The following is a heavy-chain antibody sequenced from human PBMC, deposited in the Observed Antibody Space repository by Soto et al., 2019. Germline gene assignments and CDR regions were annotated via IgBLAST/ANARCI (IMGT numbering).Heavy chain of an antibody. V-gene: IGHV1-45*02. CDR2: ITPFNGNT. D-gene: IGHD3-22*01. CDR1: GNTFTYVY. Sequence: SVKVSCKGSGNTFTYVYLHWVRQAPGQALEWMGWITPFNGNTKYAQKFQDRVTLTGDTSLNTAYMELSSLRSDDTAMFYCASGRYDASGYFDYWGQGTLVTVSS. CDR3: ASGRYDASGYFDY. J-gene: IGHJ4*02.